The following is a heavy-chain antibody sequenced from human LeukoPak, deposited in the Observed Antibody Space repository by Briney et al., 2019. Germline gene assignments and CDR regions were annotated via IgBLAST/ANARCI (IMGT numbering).Heavy chain of an antibody. CDR2: ISWNSGSI. V-gene: IGHV3-9*01. CDR3: AKGLGYSSSWSFDY. J-gene: IGHJ4*02. Sequence: GGSLRLSCAASGFTFSNYWMHWVRQAPGKGLEWVSGISWNSGSIGYADSVKGRFTISRDNSKNTLYLQMNSLRAEDTAVYYCAKGLGYSSSWSFDYWGQGTLVTVSS. D-gene: IGHD6-13*01. CDR1: GFTFSNYW.